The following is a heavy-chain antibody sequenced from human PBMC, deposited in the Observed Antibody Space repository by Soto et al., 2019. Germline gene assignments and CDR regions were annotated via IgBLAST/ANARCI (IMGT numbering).Heavy chain of an antibody. Sequence: PSETLPLTCTVSGGSISSYYWSWIRQPAGKGLEWIGRIYTSGSTNYNPSLKRRVTMSVDTSKNQFSLTLSSVTAADTTVYYWARRSPRREGMQVWAPEATV. CDR3: ARRSPRREGMQV. D-gene: IGHD3-10*01. CDR2: IYTSGST. V-gene: IGHV4-4*07. J-gene: IGHJ6*02. CDR1: GGSISSYY.